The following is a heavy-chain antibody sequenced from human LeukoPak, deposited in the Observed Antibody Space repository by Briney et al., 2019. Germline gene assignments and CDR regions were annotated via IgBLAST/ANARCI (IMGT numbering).Heavy chain of an antibody. D-gene: IGHD4-11*01. CDR3: GRGATDYDI. Sequence: PGGSLTLSCAASGFTSSSYSMNWVRQAPGKGLEWVPSISSGSTYIYYADSVKGRFTISRDNAKNSLYLQMNSLRAEDTAVYYCGRGATDYDIWGQGTMVTVSS. J-gene: IGHJ3*02. V-gene: IGHV3-21*01. CDR2: ISSGSTYI. CDR1: GFTSSSYS.